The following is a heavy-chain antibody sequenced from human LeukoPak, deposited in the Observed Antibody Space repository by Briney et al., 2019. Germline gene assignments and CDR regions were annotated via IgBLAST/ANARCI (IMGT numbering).Heavy chain of an antibody. J-gene: IGHJ4*02. CDR2: VRNKASNYAT. CDR1: GFTFSDSA. D-gene: IGHD3-22*01. Sequence: GGSLRLSCATSGFTFSDSAMHWVRQASGKGLEWVGRVRNKASNYATAYPASVKGRATISRDDSNKTAFLQMNNLRIEDTAVYYCIRYYYDSSGYSVDYWGQGTLVTVSS. CDR3: IRYYYDSSGYSVDY. V-gene: IGHV3-73*01.